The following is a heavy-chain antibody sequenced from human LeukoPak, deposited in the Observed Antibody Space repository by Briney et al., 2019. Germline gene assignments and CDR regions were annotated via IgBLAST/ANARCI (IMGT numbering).Heavy chain of an antibody. Sequence: GGSLRLSCAASGFTFSSYGMHWVRQAPGKGLEWVAVIWYDGSNKYYADSVKGRFTISRDSSKNTLYLQMNSLRAEDTAVYYCARPYYYDSSGYPGYWGQGTLVTVSS. CDR2: IWYDGSNK. CDR1: GFTFSSYG. D-gene: IGHD3-22*01. V-gene: IGHV3-33*01. CDR3: ARPYYYDSSGYPGY. J-gene: IGHJ4*02.